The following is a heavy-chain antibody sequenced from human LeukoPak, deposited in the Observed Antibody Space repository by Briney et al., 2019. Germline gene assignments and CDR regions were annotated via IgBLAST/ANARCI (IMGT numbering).Heavy chain of an antibody. V-gene: IGHV1-2*02. D-gene: IGHD3-3*01. J-gene: IGHJ3*02. CDR2: INPNSGGT. Sequence: ASVKVSCKASGYTFTGYYMHWVRQAPGQGLEWMGWINPNSGGTNYAQKFQGRVTMTRDTSISTAYMELSRLRSDDTAMYYCASEITIFGEVSTFDIWGQGTMVTVSS. CDR3: ASEITIFGEVSTFDI. CDR1: GYTFTGYY.